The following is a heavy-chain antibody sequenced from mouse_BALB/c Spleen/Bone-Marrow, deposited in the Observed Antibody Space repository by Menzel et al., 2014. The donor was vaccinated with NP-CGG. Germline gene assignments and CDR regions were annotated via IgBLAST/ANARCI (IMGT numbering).Heavy chain of an antibody. V-gene: IGHV7-3*02. CDR2: IRNKANGYTT. CDR3: ARDRGLTYFDY. D-gene: IGHD2-4*01. Sequence: EVNLVESRGGLVQPGDSLRLSCATSGFTFTDYYMNWVRQPPGKALEWLGFIRNKANGYTTEYSASVKGRFTISRDNSQSILYLQMNTLRAEDSATYYCARDRGLTYFDYWGQGTTLTVSS. CDR1: GFTFTDYY. J-gene: IGHJ2*01.